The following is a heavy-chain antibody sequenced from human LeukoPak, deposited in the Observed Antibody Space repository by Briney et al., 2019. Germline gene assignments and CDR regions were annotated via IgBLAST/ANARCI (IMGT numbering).Heavy chain of an antibody. D-gene: IGHD1-14*01. V-gene: IGHV1-18*01. CDR3: ARGGNLGGYFYQYMDV. Sequence: ASVKVSCKASGYTFTRHGINWVRQAPGQGPEWMGWISIFNDNANYAENFQGRVIMTADTSTSTAYMELRSLRSGGTAVYYCARGGNLGGYFYQYMDVWGKGTTVTVSS. J-gene: IGHJ6*03. CDR2: ISIFNDNA. CDR1: GYTFTRHG.